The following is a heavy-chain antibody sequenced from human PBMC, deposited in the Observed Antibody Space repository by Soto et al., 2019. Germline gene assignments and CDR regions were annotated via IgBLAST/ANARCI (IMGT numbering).Heavy chain of an antibody. CDR3: ASGFSSSWSRYYYYGMDV. Sequence: SETLSLTCAVYGGSFSGYYWSWIRQPPGKGLEWIGEINHSGSTNYNPSLKSRVTISVDTSKNQFSLKLSSVTAADTAVYYCASGFSSSWSRYYYYGMDVWGQGTTVTVSS. D-gene: IGHD6-13*01. J-gene: IGHJ6*02. CDR1: GGSFSGYY. V-gene: IGHV4-34*01. CDR2: INHSGST.